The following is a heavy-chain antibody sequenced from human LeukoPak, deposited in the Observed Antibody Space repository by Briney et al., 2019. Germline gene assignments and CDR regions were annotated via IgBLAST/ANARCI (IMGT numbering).Heavy chain of an antibody. Sequence: GGSLRLSCEASGFTFSSSWMNWVRQAPGKGLEWVANINQDGSEKYYVDSVKGRFTISRDNAKNSLYLQMNSLRAEDAAVYYCARAGSLWFGESKFDYWGQGTLVTVSS. CDR2: INQDGSEK. CDR1: GFTFSSSW. J-gene: IGHJ4*02. CDR3: ARAGSLWFGESKFDY. V-gene: IGHV3-7*01. D-gene: IGHD3-10*01.